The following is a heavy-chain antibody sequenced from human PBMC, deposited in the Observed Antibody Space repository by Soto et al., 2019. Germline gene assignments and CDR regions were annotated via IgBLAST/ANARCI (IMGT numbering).Heavy chain of an antibody. CDR1: RYGNKSSG. CDR3: ARGGSWNYVYVMDV. V-gene: IGHV1-18*01. CDR2: ISAYNGNT. J-gene: IGHJ6*02. D-gene: IGHD1-7*01. Sequence: RYGNKSSGISWLRQYTGQGLEWMGWISAYNGNTNYAQKLQGRVTMTTDTSTSTAYMELRSLRSDDTAVYYRARGGSWNYVYVMDVWGQGTTVTVSS.